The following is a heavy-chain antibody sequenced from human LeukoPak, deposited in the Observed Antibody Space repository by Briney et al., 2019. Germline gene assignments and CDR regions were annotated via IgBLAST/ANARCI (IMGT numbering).Heavy chain of an antibody. CDR1: GFTFSSFA. V-gene: IGHV3-23*01. J-gene: IGHJ6*03. CDR3: AKGRITMVRNYYYYMDV. D-gene: IGHD3-10*01. Sequence: PGGSLRLSCAASGFTFSSFAMSWVRQAPGKGLEWVSAISGSGGSTYYADSVKGRFTISRDNSLSLQMNSLRAEDTAVYYCAKGRITMVRNYYYYMDVWGKGTTVTVSS. CDR2: ISGSGGST.